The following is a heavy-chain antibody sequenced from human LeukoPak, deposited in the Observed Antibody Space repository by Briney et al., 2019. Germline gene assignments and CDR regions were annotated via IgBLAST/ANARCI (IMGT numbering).Heavy chain of an antibody. CDR3: AKNLYDILTGPPLYFDY. Sequence: PGGSLRLSCAVSGFTFNSHGMSWIRQAPGKGLEWVSAISGSGGSTYYADSVKGRFTISRDNSKNTLYLQMNSLRAEDTAVYYCAKNLYDILTGPPLYFDYWGQGTLVTVSS. CDR2: ISGSGGST. V-gene: IGHV3-23*01. D-gene: IGHD3-9*01. J-gene: IGHJ4*02. CDR1: GFTFNSHG.